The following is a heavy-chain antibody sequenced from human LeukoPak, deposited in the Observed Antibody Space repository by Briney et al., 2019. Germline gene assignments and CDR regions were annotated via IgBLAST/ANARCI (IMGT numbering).Heavy chain of an antibody. CDR2: INHSGST. V-gene: IGHV4-34*01. CDR1: GGSFSGYY. J-gene: IGHJ5*02. CDR3: ARERYGEWGHWFDP. D-gene: IGHD4-17*01. Sequence: PSETLSLTCAVYGGSFSGYYWSWIRQPPGKGLEWIGEINHSGSTNYNPSLKSRVTISVDTSKNQFSLKLSSVTAADTAVYYCARERYGEWGHWFDPWGQGTLVTVSS.